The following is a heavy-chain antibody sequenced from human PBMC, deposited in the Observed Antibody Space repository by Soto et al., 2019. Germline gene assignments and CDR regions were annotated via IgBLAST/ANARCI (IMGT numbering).Heavy chain of an antibody. J-gene: IGHJ4*02. CDR3: VIGGGNSITGWWWDPGH. CDR2: ISYYGGGT. D-gene: IGHD2-21*01. Sequence: EVELLESGGGLVQPGGSLRLSCAASGFGFSTDAMTWVRQAPGQGLEWVSCISYYGGGTYYADSVKGRFTISRDEAKNTVNLQMNSLRPEDTAIYYCVIGGGNSITGWWWDPGHWGQGTLVTVSS. V-gene: IGHV3-23*01. CDR1: GFGFSTDA.